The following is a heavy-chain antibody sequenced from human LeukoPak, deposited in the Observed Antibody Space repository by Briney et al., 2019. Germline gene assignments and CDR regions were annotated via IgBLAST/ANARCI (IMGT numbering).Heavy chain of an antibody. Sequence: SVKVSCKASGGTFSSYAISWVRQAPGQGLEWMGGIIPIFGTANYAQKFQGRVTITTDESTSTAYMELSSLRSEDTAVYYCARDRGVVPAANMNYYYYMDVWGKGTTVTVSS. CDR2: IIPIFGTA. CDR1: GGTFSSYA. J-gene: IGHJ6*03. CDR3: ARDRGVVPAANMNYYYYMDV. V-gene: IGHV1-69*05. D-gene: IGHD2-2*01.